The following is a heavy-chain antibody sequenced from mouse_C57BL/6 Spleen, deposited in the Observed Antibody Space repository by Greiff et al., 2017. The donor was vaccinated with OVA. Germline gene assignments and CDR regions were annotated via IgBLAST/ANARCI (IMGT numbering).Heavy chain of an antibody. Sequence: EVHLVESGGGLVKPGGSLKLSCAASGFTFSDYGMHWVRQAPEKGLEWVAYISSGSSTIYYADTVKGRFTISRDNAKNTLFLQMTSLRSEDTAMYYCVKEGGYDDWYFDVWGTGTTVTVSS. D-gene: IGHD2-2*01. J-gene: IGHJ1*03. V-gene: IGHV5-17*01. CDR1: GFTFSDYG. CDR2: ISSGSSTI. CDR3: VKEGGYDDWYFDV.